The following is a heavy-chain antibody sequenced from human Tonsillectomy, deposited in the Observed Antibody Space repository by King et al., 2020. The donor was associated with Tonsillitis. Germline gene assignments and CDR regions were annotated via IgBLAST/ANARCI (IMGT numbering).Heavy chain of an antibody. CDR1: GFTFSTYG. V-gene: IGHV3-30*19. Sequence: VQLVESGGGVVQPGRSLRLSCEGSGFTFSTYGLHWVRQAPGKGLEWMAVLSYDEKNKYYADSVKGRFTISRDNSKNTLYLQMNSLRTEDTAVYYCARGPPPNYNILTGFRNYGMDVWGRGTTVTVSS. CDR2: LSYDEKNK. CDR3: ARGPPPNYNILTGFRNYGMDV. J-gene: IGHJ6*02. D-gene: IGHD3-9*01.